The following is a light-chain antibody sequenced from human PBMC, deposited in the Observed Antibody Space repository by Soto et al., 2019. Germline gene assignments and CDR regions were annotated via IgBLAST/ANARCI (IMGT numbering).Light chain of an antibody. CDR3: SAYTVSRTYV. Sequence: QSVLTQPASVSGSPGQSITISCTGTSSDVGVYNFVSWHQQHPGKAPKLMIYNVYDRPSGISYRFSGSKSGNTASLTISGLQGEDEADYYCSAYTVSRTYVFGTGTKATVL. CDR1: SSDVGVYNF. CDR2: NVY. V-gene: IGLV2-14*03. J-gene: IGLJ1*01.